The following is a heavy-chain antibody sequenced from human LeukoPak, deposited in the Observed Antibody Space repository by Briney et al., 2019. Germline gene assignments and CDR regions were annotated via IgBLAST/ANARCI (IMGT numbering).Heavy chain of an antibody. D-gene: IGHD2-8*01. J-gene: IGHJ4*02. CDR2: INPNSGGT. CDR3: ARVEYCTKGVCINFDL. Sequence: ASVKVSCKASGYTFTGYYMHWVRQAPGQGLEWMGWINPNSGGTNYAQKFQGRVTVTRDTSTNTAYMELSGLRPDDTAAYYCARVEYCTKGVCINFDLWGQGTLSPSPQ. V-gene: IGHV1-2*02. CDR1: GYTFTGYY.